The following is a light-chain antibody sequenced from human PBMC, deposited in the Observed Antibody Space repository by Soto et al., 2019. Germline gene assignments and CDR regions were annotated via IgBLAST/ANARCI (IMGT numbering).Light chain of an antibody. V-gene: IGLV2-14*01. CDR2: EVS. Sequence: QSVLTQPASVSGSPGQSITISCTGTSSDVGGYNYVSWYQQHPGKAPKLMIYEVSNRPSGISNRFSGSKSGNTASLTISGLQAEDEADYYCSSYTRSSTPYVFGTGTKVTVL. J-gene: IGLJ1*01. CDR3: SSYTRSSTPYV. CDR1: SSDVGGYNY.